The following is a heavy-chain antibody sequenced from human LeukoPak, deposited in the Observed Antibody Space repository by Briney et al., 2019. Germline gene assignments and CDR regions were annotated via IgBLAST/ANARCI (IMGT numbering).Heavy chain of an antibody. CDR1: GYTFTGYY. Sequence: ASVKVSCKASGYTFTGYYMHWVRQAPGQGLEWTGWINPNSGGTNYAQKFQGRVTMTRDTSISTAYMELSRLRSDDTAVYYCAREIPAIVVVPAAIGEGFDPWGQGTLVTVSS. CDR2: INPNSGGT. V-gene: IGHV1-2*02. D-gene: IGHD2-2*01. J-gene: IGHJ5*02. CDR3: AREIPAIVVVPAAIGEGFDP.